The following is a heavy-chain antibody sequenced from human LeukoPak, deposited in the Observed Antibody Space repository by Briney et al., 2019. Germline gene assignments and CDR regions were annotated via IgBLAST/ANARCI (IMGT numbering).Heavy chain of an antibody. J-gene: IGHJ4*02. CDR1: GGTFSSYA. CDR3: ARDKYYGSGSFDY. D-gene: IGHD3-10*01. Sequence: SVKVSCKASGGTFSSYAISWVRQAPGQGLEWMGRIIPIFGTAYYAQKFQGRVTITTDESTSTAYMELSSLRSEDTAVYYCARDKYYGSGSFDYWGQGTLVTVSS. CDR2: IIPIFGTA. V-gene: IGHV1-69*05.